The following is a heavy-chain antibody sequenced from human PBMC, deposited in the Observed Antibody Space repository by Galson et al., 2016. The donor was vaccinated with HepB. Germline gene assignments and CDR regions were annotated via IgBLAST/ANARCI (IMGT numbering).Heavy chain of an antibody. Sequence: SLRLSCAASGFSFSNHGMSWVRQPPGRGLEWVSGIPRSGDATHYADFVKGRFTISRDNSKNTVYLYMSDLSAGDTAVYYCGKHGGFDYWGQGARVTVSS. CDR3: GKHGGFDY. J-gene: IGHJ4*02. V-gene: IGHV3-23*01. D-gene: IGHD3-16*01. CDR2: IPRSGDAT. CDR1: GFSFSNHG.